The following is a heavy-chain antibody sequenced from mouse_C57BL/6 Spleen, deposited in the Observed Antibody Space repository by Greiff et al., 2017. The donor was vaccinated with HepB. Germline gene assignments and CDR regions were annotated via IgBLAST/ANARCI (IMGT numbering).Heavy chain of an antibody. V-gene: IGHV5-17*01. CDR1: GFTFSDYG. CDR3: ARYYEYFDV. D-gene: IGHD2-4*01. J-gene: IGHJ1*03. Sequence: EVQLVESGGGLVKPGGSLKLSCAASGFTFSDYGMHWVRQAPEKGLEWVAYISSGSSTIYYADTVKGRFTISRDNAKNTLFLQMTSLRSEDTAMYYCARYYEYFDVWGTGTTVTVSS. CDR2: ISSGSSTI.